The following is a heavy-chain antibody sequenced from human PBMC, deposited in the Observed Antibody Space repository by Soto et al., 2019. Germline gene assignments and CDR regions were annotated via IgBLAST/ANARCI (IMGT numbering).Heavy chain of an antibody. V-gene: IGHV4-59*08. CDR1: GGSISSYY. D-gene: IGHD3-10*01. CDR2: IYYSGST. CDR3: ARLEGVGELSDYYYYMDV. J-gene: IGHJ6*03. Sequence: SVNLYLTCTVSGGSISSYYWRWIRQPPGNGLEWIGYIYYSGSTNYNPSLKSRVTISVDTSKNQFSLKLSSVTAADTAVYYCARLEGVGELSDYYYYMDVWGKGTTVTVSS.